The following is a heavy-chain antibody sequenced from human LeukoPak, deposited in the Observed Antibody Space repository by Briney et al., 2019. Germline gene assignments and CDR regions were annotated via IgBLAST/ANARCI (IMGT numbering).Heavy chain of an antibody. CDR1: GFTFDDYA. CDR3: AKDMQDIVVVPAAIGFDY. CDR2: ISWNSGSI. J-gene: IGHJ4*02. V-gene: IGHV3-9*01. Sequence: GGSLRLSCAASGFTFDDYAMHWVRHAPGKGLKWVSGISWNSGSIGYADSVKGRFTISRDNAKNSLYLQMNSLRAEDTALYYCAKDMQDIVVVPAAIGFDYWGQGTLVTVSS. D-gene: IGHD2-2*02.